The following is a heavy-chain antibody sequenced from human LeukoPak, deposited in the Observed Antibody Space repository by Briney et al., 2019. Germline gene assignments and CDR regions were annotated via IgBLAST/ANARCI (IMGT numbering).Heavy chain of an antibody. Sequence: SETLSLTCTVSGGSISSHYWSWIRQPPGKGLEWIGYIYHSGSTYYNPSLKSRVTISVDTSKNQFSLKLSSVTAADTAVYYCARGRTISGSYCLDYWGQGTLVTVSS. CDR1: GGSISSHY. J-gene: IGHJ4*02. CDR2: IYHSGST. CDR3: ARGRTISGSYCLDY. D-gene: IGHD1-26*01. V-gene: IGHV4-59*11.